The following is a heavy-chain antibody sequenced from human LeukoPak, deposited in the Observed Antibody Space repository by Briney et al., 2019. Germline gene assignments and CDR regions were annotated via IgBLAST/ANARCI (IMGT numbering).Heavy chain of an antibody. J-gene: IGHJ4*02. D-gene: IGHD3-10*01. CDR2: INPNSGGT. CDR3: ARHPRRGSGSYSYFDY. CDR1: GYTFTGYY. V-gene: IGHV1-2*02. Sequence: GASVKVSCKASGYTFTGYYMHWVRQAPGQGLEWMGWINPNSGGTNYAQGFQGRVTMTRDTSISTAYMELSRLRSDDTAVYYCARHPRRGSGSYSYFDYWGQGTLVTVSS.